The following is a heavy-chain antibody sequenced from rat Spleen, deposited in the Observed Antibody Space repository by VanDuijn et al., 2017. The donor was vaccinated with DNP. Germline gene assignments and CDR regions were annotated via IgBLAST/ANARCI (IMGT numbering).Heavy chain of an antibody. CDR1: GYSITSNY. V-gene: IGHV3-1*01. CDR3: ARWVYYFDY. Sequence: EVQLQESGPGLVKPSQSLSLTCSVTGYSITSNYWGWIRKFPGNKMEWIGHISYSGRISHNPFLKSRISIARNTSKIHFFLQLNSITPEDTATYYCARWVYYFDYWGQGVMVTVSS. J-gene: IGHJ2*01. CDR2: ISYSGRI.